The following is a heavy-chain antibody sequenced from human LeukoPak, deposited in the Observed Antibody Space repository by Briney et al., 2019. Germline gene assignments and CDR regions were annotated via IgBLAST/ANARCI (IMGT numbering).Heavy chain of an antibody. D-gene: IGHD2-15*01. CDR1: GGSISSSSYY. Sequence: PSETLSLTCTVSGGSISSSSYYWGWIRQPPGKGLEWIGSIYYSGSTYYNPSLKSRVTISVDTSKNQFSLKLSSVTAADTAVYYCARGRYSNGYWGQGTLVTVSS. CDR3: ARGRYSNGY. V-gene: IGHV4-39*07. J-gene: IGHJ4*02. CDR2: IYYSGST.